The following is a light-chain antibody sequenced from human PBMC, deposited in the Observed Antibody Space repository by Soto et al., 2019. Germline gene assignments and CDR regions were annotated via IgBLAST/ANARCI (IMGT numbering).Light chain of an antibody. J-gene: IGKJ1*01. V-gene: IGKV1-39*01. CDR2: AAS. CDR3: QKSYSNPPT. CDR1: QSISRY. Sequence: DIQMTHSQSSLSASVVYRFTITFLASQSISRYLNWYQPKPGKAPKLLIYAASSLQSGVPSRFSGSGSGTDFTLTISSLQPEDFETYYCQKSYSNPPTCGQGNKGDIK.